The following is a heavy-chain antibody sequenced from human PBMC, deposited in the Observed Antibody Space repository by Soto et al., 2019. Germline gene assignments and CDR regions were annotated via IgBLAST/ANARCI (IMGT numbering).Heavy chain of an antibody. CDR3: ARQPMNYDILTGYIAFDI. Sequence: GESLKISCKGSGYSFTSYWIGWVRQMPGKGLEWMGIIYPGDSDTRYSPSFQGQVTISADKSISTAYLQWSSLKASDTAMYYCARQPMNYDILTGYIAFDIWGQGTMVTVSS. J-gene: IGHJ3*02. CDR1: GYSFTSYW. D-gene: IGHD3-9*01. V-gene: IGHV5-51*01. CDR2: IYPGDSDT.